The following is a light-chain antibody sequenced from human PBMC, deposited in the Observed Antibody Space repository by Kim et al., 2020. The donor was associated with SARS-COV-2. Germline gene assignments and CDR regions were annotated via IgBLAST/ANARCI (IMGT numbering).Light chain of an antibody. CDR2: SLN. V-gene: IGLV1-44*01. J-gene: IGLJ1*01. CDR1: SSNFETNT. CDR3: QAWDSSTGV. Sequence: QSVLTQPPSASGTPGQRVTISCSGGSSNFETNTVNWHQQLPGTAPKLLIYSLNQRPSGVPDRFSGSKSGNTATLTISGTQAMDEADYYCQAWDSSTGVFGTGTKVTVL.